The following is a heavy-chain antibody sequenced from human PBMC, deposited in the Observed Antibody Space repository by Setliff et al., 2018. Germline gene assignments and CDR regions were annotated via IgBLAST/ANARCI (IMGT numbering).Heavy chain of an antibody. Sequence: GGSLRLSCAASGFTFNTYATHWVRQAPGKGLEWLAVISYDGINKYYADSVRGRFTISRDDSKNTLFLQMDSLKSEDTAFYYCTAGIYDSGGCDSWGQGTLVTVSS. V-gene: IGHV3-30*07. CDR1: GFTFNTYA. CDR2: ISYDGINK. D-gene: IGHD3-22*01. CDR3: TAGIYDSGGCDS. J-gene: IGHJ4*02.